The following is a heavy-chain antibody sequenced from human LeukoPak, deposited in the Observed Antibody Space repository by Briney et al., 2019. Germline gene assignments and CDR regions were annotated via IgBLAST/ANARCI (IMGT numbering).Heavy chain of an antibody. Sequence: PSETLSLTCTVSGASISSGGYYWSWIRQPPGKGLEWIGEINHSGSTNYNPSLKSRVTISVDTSKNQFSLKLSSVTAADTAVYYCARVGGYSYGPKPSDYWGQGTLVTVSS. CDR1: GASISSGGYY. D-gene: IGHD5-18*01. J-gene: IGHJ4*02. CDR2: INHSGST. CDR3: ARVGGYSYGPKPSDY. V-gene: IGHV4-39*07.